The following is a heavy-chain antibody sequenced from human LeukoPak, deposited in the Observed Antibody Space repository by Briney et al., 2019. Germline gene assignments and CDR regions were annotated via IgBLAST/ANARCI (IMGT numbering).Heavy chain of an antibody. CDR1: GGSFSGYY. CDR3: ARRNYDFWSGYSYYFDY. CDR2: INHSGST. V-gene: IGHV4-34*01. J-gene: IGHJ4*02. Sequence: PSETLSLTCAVYGGSFSGYYWSWIRQPPGKGLEWIGEINHSGSTNYNPSLKSRVTISVDTSKNQFSLKLSSVTAADTAVYYCARRNYDFWSGYSYYFDYWGQGTLVTVSS. D-gene: IGHD3-3*01.